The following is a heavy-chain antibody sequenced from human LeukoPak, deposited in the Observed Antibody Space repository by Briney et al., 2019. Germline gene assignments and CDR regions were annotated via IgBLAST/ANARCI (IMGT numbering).Heavy chain of an antibody. J-gene: IGHJ4*02. Sequence: ASVKVSCKASGYTFTGYYMHWVRQAPGQGLEWMGWINPNSGGTNYAQKFQGWVTMTRDTSISTAYMELSRLRSDDTAVYYCATAAAGSYYAYFDYWGQGTLVTVSS. CDR1: GYTFTGYY. CDR3: ATAAAGSYYAYFDY. D-gene: IGHD6-13*01. CDR2: INPNSGGT. V-gene: IGHV1-2*04.